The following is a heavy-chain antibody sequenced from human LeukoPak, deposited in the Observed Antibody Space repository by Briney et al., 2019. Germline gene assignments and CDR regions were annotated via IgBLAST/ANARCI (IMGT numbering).Heavy chain of an antibody. Sequence: ASVKVSCKASGYTFTNYYMHWVRQAPGQGLEWMGIINPSGGSTSYAQKFQGRVTMTRDTSTSTVYMELSSLRSEDTAVYYCARWCSSTSCYLPSWFDPWGQGTLVTVSS. CDR3: ARWCSSTSCYLPSWFDP. CDR1: GYTFTNYY. J-gene: IGHJ5*02. V-gene: IGHV1-46*01. D-gene: IGHD2-2*01. CDR2: INPSGGST.